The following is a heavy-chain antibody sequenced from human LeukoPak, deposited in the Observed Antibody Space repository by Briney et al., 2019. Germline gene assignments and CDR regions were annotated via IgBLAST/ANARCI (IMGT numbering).Heavy chain of an antibody. CDR2: INPNDGDT. J-gene: IGHJ4*02. Sequence: ASVKVSCKASGYTFTEYYMHWVRQAPGQGFEWMGWINPNDGDTNYAQKFQGRVTMTRDTSISTAHMEVSRLRSDDTAVYYCARANFLYCSSSTCLFDYWGQGTLVTVSS. CDR1: GYTFTEYY. V-gene: IGHV1-2*02. D-gene: IGHD2-2*01. CDR3: ARANFLYCSSSTCLFDY.